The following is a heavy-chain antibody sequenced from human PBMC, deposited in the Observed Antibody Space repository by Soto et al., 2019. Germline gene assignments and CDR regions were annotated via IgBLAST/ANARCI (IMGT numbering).Heavy chain of an antibody. V-gene: IGHV6-1*01. J-gene: IGHJ5*02. Sequence: SQTLSLTCAISGDSVSSNSAAWNSIRQSPSRGLYWLGRTYYRSQWYNDYAVSVKSRININPDTSKNQVSLQLNSVTPEDTAVYYCARDKSAIAVAGRPWSWFDPWGQGTLVTVSS. CDR2: TYYRSQWYN. D-gene: IGHD6-19*01. CDR1: GDSVSSNSAA. CDR3: ARDKSAIAVAGRPWSWFDP.